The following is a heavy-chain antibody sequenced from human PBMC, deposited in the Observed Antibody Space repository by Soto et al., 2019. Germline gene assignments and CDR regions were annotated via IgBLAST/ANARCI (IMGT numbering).Heavy chain of an antibody. D-gene: IGHD3-10*01. Sequence: SETLSLTCAVYGGSFSGYYWSWIRQPPGKGLEWIGEINHSGSTNYNPSLKSRVTISVDTSKNQFSLKLSSVTAADTAVYYCARGSERRTMVRGVINPFDYWGQGTLVTVSS. CDR1: GGSFSGYY. CDR3: ARGSERRTMVRGVINPFDY. CDR2: INHSGST. J-gene: IGHJ4*02. V-gene: IGHV4-34*01.